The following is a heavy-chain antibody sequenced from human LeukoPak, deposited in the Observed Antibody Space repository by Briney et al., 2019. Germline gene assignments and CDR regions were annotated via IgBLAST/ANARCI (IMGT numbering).Heavy chain of an antibody. J-gene: IGHJ6*03. CDR2: INPRNGDT. CDR1: GYPYTGYY. Sequence: GASVKVSCKASGYPYTGYYVHWVRQAPGHGLEWVGWINPRNGDTHSAQKFQGRVSMTGDTSITTAYMELSSLTSDDTAVYYCATGAQYGLWGVPYFYYMHVWGTGTTVTVSS. CDR3: ATGAQYGLWGVPYFYYMHV. V-gene: IGHV1-2*02. D-gene: IGHD3-10*01.